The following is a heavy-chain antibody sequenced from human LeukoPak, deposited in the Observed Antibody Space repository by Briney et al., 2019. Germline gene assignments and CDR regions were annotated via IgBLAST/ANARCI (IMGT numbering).Heavy chain of an antibody. J-gene: IGHJ4*02. D-gene: IGHD5-18*01. CDR1: GFTFSDYG. CDR2: IRYDGSNK. V-gene: IGHV3-30*02. CDR3: AREAPGYSYGHFDY. Sequence: GGSLRLSCAASGFTFSDYGMHWVRQAPGKGLEWVAFIRYDGSNKYYADSVKGRFTISRDNSKNTLYLQMNSLRAEDTAVYYCAREAPGYSYGHFDYWGQGTLVTVSS.